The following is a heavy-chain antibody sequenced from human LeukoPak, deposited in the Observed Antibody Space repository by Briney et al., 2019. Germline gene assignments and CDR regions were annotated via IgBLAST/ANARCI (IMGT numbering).Heavy chain of an antibody. V-gene: IGHV3-21*01. J-gene: IGHJ3*02. CDR3: ARSASEYSGYDFGGRPGYDAFDI. D-gene: IGHD5-12*01. CDR2: ISSSSSYI. CDR1: GFTFSSYS. Sequence: GGSLRLSCAASGFTFSSYSMNWVRQAPGKGLEWVSSISSSSSYIYYADSVKGRFTISRDNAKNSLYLQMNSLRAEDTAVYYCARSASEYSGYDFGGRPGYDAFDIWGQGTMVNLSS.